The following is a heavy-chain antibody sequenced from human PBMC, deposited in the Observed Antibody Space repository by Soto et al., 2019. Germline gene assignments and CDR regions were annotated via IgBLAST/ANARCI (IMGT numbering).Heavy chain of an antibody. CDR1: GGSISSGGYY. J-gene: IGHJ4*02. CDR2: IYYSGIT. CDR3: ARGHASTYNFDY. Sequence: QVQLQESGPGLVKPSQTLSLTCTVSGGSISSGGYYWSWIRQHPGKGLEWIGCIYYSGITHYKPSLKSRLTISVDTSKKQFSLKLSSVTAADTALYYCARGHASTYNFDYWGQGTLVTVSS. V-gene: IGHV4-31*03. D-gene: IGHD2-2*01.